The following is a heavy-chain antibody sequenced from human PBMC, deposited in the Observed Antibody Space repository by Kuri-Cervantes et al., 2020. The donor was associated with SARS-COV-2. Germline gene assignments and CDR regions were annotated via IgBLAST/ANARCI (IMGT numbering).Heavy chain of an antibody. V-gene: IGHV3-33*08. CDR3: ARGAANYYMDV. CDR1: GFTFSNYA. J-gene: IGHJ6*03. CDR2: IWYDGKNE. Sequence: GESLKISCVASGFTFSNYAIHWVRQAPGKGLEWVAVIWYDGKNEYYAGSVKGRFTISRDNSRNTVLLQMNILRAEDTAIYYCARGAANYYMDVWGTGTMVTVSS. D-gene: IGHD3-16*01.